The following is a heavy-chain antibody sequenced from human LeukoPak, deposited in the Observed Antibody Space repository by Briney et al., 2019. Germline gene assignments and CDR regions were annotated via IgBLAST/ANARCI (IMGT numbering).Heavy chain of an antibody. J-gene: IGHJ4*02. CDR3: AGGAAMALDY. CDR2: ICTAGDT. V-gene: IGHV3-13*01. Sequence: GGSLRLSCAASGFTFSSYDMHWVRHATGKGLEWVSAICTAGDTHYPGSVKGRFTISRENAKNSLYLQMNSLSAGDTAVYYCAGGAAMALDYWGQGTLVTVSS. D-gene: IGHD5-18*01. CDR1: GFTFSSYD.